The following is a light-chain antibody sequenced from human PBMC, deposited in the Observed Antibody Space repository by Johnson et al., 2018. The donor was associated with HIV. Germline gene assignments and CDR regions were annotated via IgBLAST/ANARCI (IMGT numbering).Light chain of an antibody. V-gene: IGLV1-51*02. Sequence: QSVLTQPPSVSEAPGQRVNISCSGLSSNIENYFVSWYQQLPGAAPRLLIYEDYKRPSGIPDRFSGSKSGASATLGITGLQHGDESDYYCGVWDASLSPHYVFGTGTTITVL. CDR1: SSNIENYF. CDR2: EDY. J-gene: IGLJ1*01. CDR3: GVWDASLSPHYV.